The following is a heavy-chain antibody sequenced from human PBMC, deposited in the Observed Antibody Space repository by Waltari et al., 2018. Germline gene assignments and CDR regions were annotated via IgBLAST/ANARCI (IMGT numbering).Heavy chain of an antibody. CDR3: ARAPNVGARVPIYGMDG. D-gene: IGHD3-10*01. CDR1: GFAGTTTY. J-gene: IGHJ6*02. V-gene: IGHV3-53*02. CDR2: IDSEGAT. Sequence: EEKGGEGRERGGARRLSGAVSGFAGTTTYMSWVRQAPGKGLEWVSLIDSEGATYYAASVKGRFTISRDSSRNTLDLQMNSLRAEDTAVYFCARAPNVGARVPIYGMDGWGQGTTVTVSS.